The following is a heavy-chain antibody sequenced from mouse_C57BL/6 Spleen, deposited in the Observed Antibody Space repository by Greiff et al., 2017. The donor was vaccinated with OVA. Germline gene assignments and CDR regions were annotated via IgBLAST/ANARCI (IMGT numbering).Heavy chain of an antibody. CDR1: GYTFTSHS. CDR2: IFPGSGST. J-gene: IGHJ4*01. V-gene: IGHV1-56*01. CDR3: GRRRSDAMDY. Sequence: QVQLQQSGPELVRPGASVKITCKAPGYTFTSHSMKWVRQRPGQGLEWLGEIFPGSGSTYYNEKFKGKATLTVDTSSSTAYMQLSSLTSEDSEVYSCGRRRSDAMDYWGQGTSVTVSS.